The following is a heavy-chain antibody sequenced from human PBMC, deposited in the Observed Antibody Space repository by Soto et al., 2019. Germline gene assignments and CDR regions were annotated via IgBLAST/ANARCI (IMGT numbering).Heavy chain of an antibody. V-gene: IGHV3-23*01. J-gene: IGHJ4*02. D-gene: IGHD3-22*01. CDR3: AKHTTFYYDRTGIGDYFYF. CDR2: ITGSGGIT. Sequence: VGSLRLSCAYSVFTFSSNAMSCVRHSPGKWLGWVSGITGSGGITDYADSVKGRFTISRDNSRNTVYLQMTYLRVEDTAVYFCAKHTTFYYDRTGIGDYFYFWEQGSQVT. CDR1: VFTFSSNA.